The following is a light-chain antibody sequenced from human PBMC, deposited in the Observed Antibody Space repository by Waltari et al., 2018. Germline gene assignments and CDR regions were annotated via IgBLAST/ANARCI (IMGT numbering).Light chain of an antibody. CDR3: QKYGTLPAT. J-gene: IGKJ1*01. Sequence: EIVSTQSPDTLSLSPGDRATLSCRAGQSVSRTLAWYQQKPGQAPRLLIYDASSRATGVPDRFSGSGSGTDFSLTISRLEPEDFAVYYCQKYGTLPATFGQGTKVEIK. CDR1: QSVSRT. CDR2: DAS. V-gene: IGKV3-20*01.